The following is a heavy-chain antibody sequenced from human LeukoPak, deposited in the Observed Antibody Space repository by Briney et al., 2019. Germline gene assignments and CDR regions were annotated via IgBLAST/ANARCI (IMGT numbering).Heavy chain of an antibody. Sequence: PSETLSLTCAVYGGSFSDYYWNWIRQPPGKGLEWIAEINYSGSTNYNPSLNNRVRSRVTISVDTSKNQFSLNLNSVTAADTAVYYCARGSKMVRGARHYNYFDPWGQGTLATVSS. CDR3: ARGSKMVRGARHYNYFDP. CDR1: GGSFSDYY. D-gene: IGHD3-10*01. V-gene: IGHV4-34*01. CDR2: INYSGST. J-gene: IGHJ5*02.